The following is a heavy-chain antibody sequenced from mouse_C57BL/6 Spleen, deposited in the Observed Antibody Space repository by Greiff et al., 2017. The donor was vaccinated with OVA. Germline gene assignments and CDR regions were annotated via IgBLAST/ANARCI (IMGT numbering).Heavy chain of an antibody. V-gene: IGHV1-55*01. CDR2: IYPGSGST. J-gene: IGHJ2*01. CDR3: AREGTAQATHFDY. CDR1: GYTFTSYW. D-gene: IGHD3-2*02. Sequence: QVQLQQPGAELVKPGASVKMSCKASGYTFTSYWITWVKQRPGQGLEWIGDIYPGSGSTNYNEKFKSKATLTVDTSSSTAYMQLSSLTSEDSAVYYCAREGTAQATHFDYWGQGTTLTVSS.